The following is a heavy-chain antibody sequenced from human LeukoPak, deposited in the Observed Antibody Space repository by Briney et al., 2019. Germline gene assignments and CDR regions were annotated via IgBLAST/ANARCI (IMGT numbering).Heavy chain of an antibody. Sequence: GGSLRLSCAASGFTFSSYGMHWVRQAPGKGLEWVAVIWYDGSNKYYADSVKGRFTISRDNAKNSLYLQMNSLRAEDTAVYYCARDEWLRLSPLDYWGQGTLVTVSS. D-gene: IGHD5-12*01. CDR1: GFTFSSYG. CDR3: ARDEWLRLSPLDY. V-gene: IGHV3-33*01. J-gene: IGHJ4*02. CDR2: IWYDGSNK.